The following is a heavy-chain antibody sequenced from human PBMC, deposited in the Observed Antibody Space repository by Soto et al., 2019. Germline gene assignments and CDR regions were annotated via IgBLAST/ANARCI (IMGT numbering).Heavy chain of an antibody. CDR3: ARKGTFDC. CDR1: GGSISGYY. J-gene: IGHJ4*02. D-gene: IGHD1-1*01. V-gene: IGHV4-59*01. Sequence: SETLSLTCTVSGGSISGYYWSWIRQSPGRGLEWIGYISYSGSNSGSTNYNPSLKSRVTISADTSKNQFSLKLSSVSAADTAGYFCARKGTFDCWGQGTLVTVSS. CDR2: ISYSGSNSGST.